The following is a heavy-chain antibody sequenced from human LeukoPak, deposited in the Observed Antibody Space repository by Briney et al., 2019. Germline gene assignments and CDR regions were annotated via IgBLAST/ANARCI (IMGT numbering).Heavy chain of an antibody. CDR3: ARLLEFDY. CDR1: GGSISSSSYY. V-gene: IGHV4-39*07. Sequence: SETLSLTCTVSGGSISSSSYYWGWIRQPPGKGLEWIGSIYYNGSTYYNPSLKSRVTISVDTSKNQFSLKLSSMTAADTAVYYCARLLEFDYWGQGTLVTVSS. J-gene: IGHJ4*02. CDR2: IYYNGST. D-gene: IGHD3-3*01.